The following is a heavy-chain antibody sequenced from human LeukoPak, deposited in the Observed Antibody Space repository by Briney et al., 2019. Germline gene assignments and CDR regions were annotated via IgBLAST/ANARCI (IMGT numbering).Heavy chain of an antibody. D-gene: IGHD2/OR15-2a*01. V-gene: IGHV5-51*01. Sequence: GESLKISCKGSGYSFTSYWIAWVRQMPGKGLEWMGIIYPGDSDTRYSPSFQGQVTISADKSSSTAYLQWSSLKASDTAMYYCASNQQQRIYYFDYWGQGTLVTVSS. CDR1: GYSFTSYW. CDR2: IYPGDSDT. CDR3: ASNQQQRIYYFDY. J-gene: IGHJ4*02.